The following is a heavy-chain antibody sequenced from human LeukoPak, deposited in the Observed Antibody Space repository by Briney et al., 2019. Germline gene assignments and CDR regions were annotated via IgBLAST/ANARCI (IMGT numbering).Heavy chain of an antibody. V-gene: IGHV5-10-1*01. J-gene: IGHJ4*02. CDR3: ASSVAVAGTGYDY. CDR2: IDPSDSYT. CDR1: GYSFTSYW. D-gene: IGHD6-19*01. Sequence: GESLKISCQGSGYSFTSYWISWVRQMPGKGLEWMGRIDPSDSYTNYSPPFQGHVTISADKSISTAYLQWSSLKASDTAMYYCASSVAVAGTGYDYWGQGTLVTVSS.